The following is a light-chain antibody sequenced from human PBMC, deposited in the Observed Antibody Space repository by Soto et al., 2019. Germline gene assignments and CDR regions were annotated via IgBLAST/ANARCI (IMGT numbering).Light chain of an antibody. CDR2: DDN. CDR3: GSWDSSLSAYV. Sequence: QSVRTQPPSVSAAPGKKVTISCYGSSSNIGGNSVSWYQQLPGTAPKLLIYDDNKRPSGIPDRFSGSKSGTSATLGITGFQTGDEADYYCGSWDSSLSAYVFGTGTKVTVL. J-gene: IGLJ1*01. CDR1: SSNIGGNS. V-gene: IGLV1-51*01.